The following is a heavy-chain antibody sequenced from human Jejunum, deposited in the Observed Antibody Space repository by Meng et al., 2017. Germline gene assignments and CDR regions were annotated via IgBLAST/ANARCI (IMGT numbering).Heavy chain of an antibody. CDR3: ARDQYGDYAFDY. J-gene: IGHJ4*02. CDR1: GGTFSNYT. V-gene: IGHV1-69*10. D-gene: IGHD4-17*01. CDR2: VIPVLDMA. Sequence: QVQLVQSGAEVKKPGSSVKVSCKASGGTFSNYTISWVRQAPGQGLEWMGRVIPVLDMANYEQKFQDRVTITADKSTSTAYMELSSLRSEDTAVYYCARDQYGDYAFDYWGQGTLVTVSS.